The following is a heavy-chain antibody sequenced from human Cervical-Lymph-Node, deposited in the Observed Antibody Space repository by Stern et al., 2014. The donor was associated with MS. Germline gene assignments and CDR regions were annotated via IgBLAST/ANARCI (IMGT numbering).Heavy chain of an antibody. J-gene: IGHJ4*02. CDR3: LSGYTSGY. D-gene: IGHD6-19*01. CDR2: INRDGSEK. CDR1: GFTFSSYW. V-gene: IGHV3-7*01. Sequence: EDQLVESGGGLVQPGGSLRLSCAASGFTFSSYWMTWVRQAPGKGLEWVANINRDGSEKYYLDSVKGRFTVSRDNAENSVYLQMNTLRVDDTAIYYCLSGYTSGYWGQGTLVTVSS.